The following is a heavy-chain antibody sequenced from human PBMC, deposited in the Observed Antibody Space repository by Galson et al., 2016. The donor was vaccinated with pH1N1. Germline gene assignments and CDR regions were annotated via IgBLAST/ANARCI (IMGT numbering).Heavy chain of an antibody. CDR1: GYIFTNSY. D-gene: IGHD2-2*01. J-gene: IGHJ4*02. V-gene: IGHV1-46*01. CDR3: VREPQRGARYFDF. CDR2: IIPSGGNT. Sequence: SVKVSCKASGYIFTNSYIHWVRQAPGQGLEWMGIIIPSGGNTNYAQEFRGRLTMTRDTSTSTVYMELSSLRSEDTAMYYCVREPQRGARYFDFWGQGTLVTVSS.